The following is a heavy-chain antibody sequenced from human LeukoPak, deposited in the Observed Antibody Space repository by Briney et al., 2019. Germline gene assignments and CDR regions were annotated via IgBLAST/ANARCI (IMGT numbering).Heavy chain of an antibody. J-gene: IGHJ3*02. CDR2: ISGSGGST. CDR1: GFTFSSYA. D-gene: IGHD3-3*01. Sequence: PGGSLRLSCAASGFTFSSYAMSWVRQAPGKGLEWVSAISGSGGSTYYADSVKGRLTISRDNSKNTLYLQMNSLRAEDTAVYYCAKDGIRLEWLLSDAFDIWGQGTMVTVSS. V-gene: IGHV3-23*01. CDR3: AKDGIRLEWLLSDAFDI.